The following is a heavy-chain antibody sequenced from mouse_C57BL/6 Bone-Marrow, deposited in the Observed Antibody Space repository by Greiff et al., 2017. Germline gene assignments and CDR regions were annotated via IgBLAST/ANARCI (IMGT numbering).Heavy chain of an antibody. CDR2: IYPGGGYT. V-gene: IGHV1-63*01. J-gene: IGHJ4*01. CDR3: ARSLYYDFSYAMDY. Sequence: QVQLQQSGAELVRPGTSVKMSCKASGYTFTNYWIGWAKQRPGHGLEWIGDIYPGGGYTNYNEKFKGKATLTADKSSSTAYMQFSSLTSEDSAIYYCARSLYYDFSYAMDYWVQGTSVTVSS. D-gene: IGHD2-4*01. CDR1: GYTFTNYW.